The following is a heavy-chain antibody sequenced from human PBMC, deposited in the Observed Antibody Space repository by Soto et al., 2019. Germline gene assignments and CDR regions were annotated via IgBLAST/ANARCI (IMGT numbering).Heavy chain of an antibody. D-gene: IGHD1-26*01. CDR1: GLDISGDV. CDR2: ISGSGRTI. Sequence: PVGFLRRRYGALGLDISGDVVCWVRQATGKGLEWVSSISGSGRTIYHADSMRGRFAISRDNSKNSLYLQLNDLRVDDTAVYYCAKVGPSYYWGRDAWGQGTTITVFS. V-gene: IGHV3-23*01. J-gene: IGHJ6*02. CDR3: AKVGPSYYWGRDA.